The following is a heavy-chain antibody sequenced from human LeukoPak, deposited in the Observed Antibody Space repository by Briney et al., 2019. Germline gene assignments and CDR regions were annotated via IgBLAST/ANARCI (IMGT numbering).Heavy chain of an antibody. CDR2: IYSGGST. V-gene: IGHV3-53*01. D-gene: IGHD3-10*01. Sequence: GGSLRLSCVGSGFTFSSHAVSWVRQAPGKGLEWVSGIYSGGSTYYADSVKGRFTISRDNSKNTLYLQMNSLRAEDTAVYYCARVGEDFYFDYWGQGTLVTVSS. J-gene: IGHJ4*02. CDR1: GFTFSSHA. CDR3: ARVGEDFYFDY.